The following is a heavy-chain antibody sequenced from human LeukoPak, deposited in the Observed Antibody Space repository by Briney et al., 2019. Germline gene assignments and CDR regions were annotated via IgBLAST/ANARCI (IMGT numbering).Heavy chain of an antibody. V-gene: IGHV1-3*03. J-gene: IGHJ6*03. CDR3: ARGRFDWLTGYYYYMDV. Sequence: ASVKVSCKASGYTFTSYGISWVRQAPGQRLEWMGWINAGNGNTKYSQEFQGRVTITRDTSASTAYMELSSLRSEDMAVYYCARGRFDWLTGYYYYMDVWGKGTTVTVSS. CDR2: INAGNGNT. CDR1: GYTFTSYG. D-gene: IGHD3-9*01.